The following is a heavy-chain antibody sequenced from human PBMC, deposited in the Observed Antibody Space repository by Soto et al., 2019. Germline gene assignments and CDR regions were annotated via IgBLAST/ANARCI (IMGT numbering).Heavy chain of an antibody. V-gene: IGHV4-59*01. Sequence: SETLSLTCTVSGGSISSYYWSWIRQPPGKGLEWIGYIYYSGSTNYNPSLKSRVTISVDTSKNQFSLKLSSVTAADTAVYYCARVTYYYGSGPSYYFDYWGQGTLVTVSS. CDR3: ARVTYYYGSGPSYYFDY. CDR2: IYYSGST. D-gene: IGHD3-10*01. CDR1: GGSISSYY. J-gene: IGHJ4*02.